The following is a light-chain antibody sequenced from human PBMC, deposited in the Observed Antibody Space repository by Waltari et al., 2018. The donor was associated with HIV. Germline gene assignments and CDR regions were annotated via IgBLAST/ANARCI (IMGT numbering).Light chain of an antibody. CDR2: GGS. CDR1: QIIDSRH. Sequence: EIVLQQSPRTLSLSHGDGGTLLGRASQIIDSRHLAWYQHKPGQSLRLLIYGGSVRATGVPDRFTGSVSGADFTLTIARVEPEDFAVYYCQQFALLPETFGEGTKV. CDR3: QQFALLPET. J-gene: IGKJ1*01. V-gene: IGKV3-20*01.